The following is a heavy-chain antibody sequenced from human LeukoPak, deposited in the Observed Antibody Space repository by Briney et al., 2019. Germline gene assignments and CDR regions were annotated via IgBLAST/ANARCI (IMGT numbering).Heavy chain of an antibody. J-gene: IGHJ4*02. CDR2: VYYTGNT. V-gene: IGHV4-59*01. CDR3: ASHRRSHGAEY. Sequence: SETLSLTSTVSGGSFEHYYWSWIRQPPGKGLEFLGYVYYTGNTDYSPSLKSRLTISADTAKNQFSLKLRSVTAADTAVYYCASHRRSHGAEYWGQGTLVTVSS. D-gene: IGHD5-18*01. CDR1: GGSFEHYY.